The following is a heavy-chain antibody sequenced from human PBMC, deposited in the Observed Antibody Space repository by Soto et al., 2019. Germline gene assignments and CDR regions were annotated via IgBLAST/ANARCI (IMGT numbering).Heavy chain of an antibody. V-gene: IGHV5-10-1*01. CDR3: ARRSGSYYIRGAFDI. D-gene: IGHD3-10*01. CDR1: GYSFTSYW. CDR2: IDPSDSYT. Sequence: GESLKISCKGSGYSFTSYWISWVRQMPGKGLEWMGRIDPSDSYTNYSPSFQGHVTISADKSISTAYLQWSSLKASDTAMYYCARRSGSYYIRGAFDIWGQGTMVTVSS. J-gene: IGHJ3*02.